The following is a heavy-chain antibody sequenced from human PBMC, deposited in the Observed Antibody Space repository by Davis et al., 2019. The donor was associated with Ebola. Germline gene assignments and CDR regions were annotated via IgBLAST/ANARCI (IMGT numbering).Heavy chain of an antibody. CDR1: GYTFTGYY. D-gene: IGHD2-15*01. CDR3: TREPQPLGGSCYSLGCYFDF. Sequence: ASVKVSCKASGYTFTGYYMHWVRQAPGQGLEWMGWINPNRGGTNYAQKFQGRVTMTTDTSTSTAYMELRTLGSEDTAVYYCTREPQPLGGSCYSLGCYFDFWGQGTLVTVSS. V-gene: IGHV1-2*02. CDR2: INPNRGGT. J-gene: IGHJ4*02.